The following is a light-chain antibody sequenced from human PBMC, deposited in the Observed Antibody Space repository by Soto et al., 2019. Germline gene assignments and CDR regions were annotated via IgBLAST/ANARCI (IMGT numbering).Light chain of an antibody. CDR3: QQRSNWPPYT. CDR2: EAS. Sequence: EIVLTQSPATLSLSPGERATLSRRASQSVSSYLAWYQQKPGQAPRLLIYEASNRATGIPARFSGSGSGTDFTLTISSLEPEDFAVYYCQQRSNWPPYTFGQGTKLEIK. V-gene: IGKV3-11*01. J-gene: IGKJ2*01. CDR1: QSVSSY.